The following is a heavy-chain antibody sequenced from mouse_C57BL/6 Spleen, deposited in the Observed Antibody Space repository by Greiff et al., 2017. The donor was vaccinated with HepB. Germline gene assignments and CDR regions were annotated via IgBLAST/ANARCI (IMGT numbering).Heavy chain of an antibody. CDR1: GYTFTSYW. CDR2: IDPSDSYT. CDR3: ARNDYGFDY. Sequence: QVQLQQPGAELVKPGASVKLSCKASGYTFTSYWMQWVKQRPGQGLEWIGEIDPSDSYTNYNQKFKGKATLTVDTSSSTAYMQLSSLTSEDSAVYYCARNDYGFDYWGKGTTLTVSS. J-gene: IGHJ2*01. V-gene: IGHV1-50*01. D-gene: IGHD1-1*01.